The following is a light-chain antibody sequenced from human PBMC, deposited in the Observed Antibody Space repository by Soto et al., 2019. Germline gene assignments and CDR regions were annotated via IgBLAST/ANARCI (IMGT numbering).Light chain of an antibody. V-gene: IGKV1-5*01. CDR3: QQYNDYSTWT. CDR1: QSISRW. Sequence: DIQITQSPSTLSSSIGDRVTITCLSSQSISRWLAWYQQKPGKAPKVLIWDASSLQRGVPSRFSGSGSGTEFTLTISSLQPDDFATYYCQQYNDYSTWTFGQGTKVDIK. J-gene: IGKJ1*01. CDR2: DAS.